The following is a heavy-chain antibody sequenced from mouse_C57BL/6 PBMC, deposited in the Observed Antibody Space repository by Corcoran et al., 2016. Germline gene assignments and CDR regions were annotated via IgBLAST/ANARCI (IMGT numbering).Heavy chain of an antibody. CDR2: ISYDGSN. CDR3: ARGNWDVDFDY. V-gene: IGHV3-6*01. J-gene: IGHJ2*01. CDR1: GYSITSGYY. D-gene: IGHD4-1*01. Sequence: DVQLQESGPGLVKPSQSLSLTCSVTGYSITSGYYWNWIRQFPGNKLEWMGYISYDGSNNYNPSLKNRISITRDTSKNQFFLKLNSVTTEDTATYYCARGNWDVDFDYWGQGTTLTVSS.